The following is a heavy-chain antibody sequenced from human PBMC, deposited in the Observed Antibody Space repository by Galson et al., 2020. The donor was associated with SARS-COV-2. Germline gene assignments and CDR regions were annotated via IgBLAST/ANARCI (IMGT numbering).Heavy chain of an antibody. CDR1: PGSMSSHY. CDR2: ISDSGST. D-gene: IGHD1-26*01. J-gene: IGHJ4*02. Sequence: ETSETLSLTCTVSPGSMSSHYWSWIRQPPGKGLEWIGYISDSGSTTYNVSLKSRVTISIDTSKNSFSLKLTTVTAADTAVYYCAKLAEGRRSSEDYWGQGTLVTVSS. V-gene: IGHV4-4*09. CDR3: AKLAEGRRSSEDY.